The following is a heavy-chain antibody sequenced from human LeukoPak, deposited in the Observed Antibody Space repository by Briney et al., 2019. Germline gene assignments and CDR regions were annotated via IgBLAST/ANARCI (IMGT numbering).Heavy chain of an antibody. CDR1: GFTFSSYW. CDR3: ARDRKFGGVIGTPLDY. J-gene: IGHJ4*02. Sequence: PGGSLRLSCAASGFTFSSYWMSWVRQAPGKGLEWVANIKQDGSEKYYVDSVKGRFTISRDNAKNSLYLQMNSLRAEDTAVYYCARDRKFGGVIGTPLDYWGQGTLVTVSS. V-gene: IGHV3-7*01. CDR2: IKQDGSEK. D-gene: IGHD3-16*02.